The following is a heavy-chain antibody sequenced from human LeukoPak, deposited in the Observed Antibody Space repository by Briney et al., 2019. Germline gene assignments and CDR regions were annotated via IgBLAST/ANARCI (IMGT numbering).Heavy chain of an antibody. Sequence: PGGSLRLSCAASGFTFSNFAMSWVRQAPGKGLEWVSAISGSGGSTYYADSVKGRFTISRDNSKNTLYLQMNSLRAEDTAVYYCAKPRDTSGYPYFFDYWAQGTLVTVSS. CDR1: GFTFSNFA. D-gene: IGHD3-22*01. V-gene: IGHV3-23*01. J-gene: IGHJ4*02. CDR3: AKPRDTSGYPYFFDY. CDR2: ISGSGGST.